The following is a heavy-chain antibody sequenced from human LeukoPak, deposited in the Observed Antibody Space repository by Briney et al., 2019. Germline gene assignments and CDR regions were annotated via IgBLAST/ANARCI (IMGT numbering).Heavy chain of an antibody. J-gene: IGHJ4*02. CDR3: ARDLWSVYDTGGYYRDFDY. CDR1: GFTFISYG. D-gene: IGHD3-22*01. V-gene: IGHV1-18*01. Sequence: ASVKVSCKASGFTFISYGFSWVRQAPGQGLEWVGWIGGYDGDRHYGENFQSRVTITTDTSTSTVYMEMRSLRSDDTAVYYCARDLWSVYDTGGYYRDFDYWGQGTLVTVSS. CDR2: IGGYDGDR.